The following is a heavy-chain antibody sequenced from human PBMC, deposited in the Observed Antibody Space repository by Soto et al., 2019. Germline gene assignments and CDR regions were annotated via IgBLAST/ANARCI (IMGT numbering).Heavy chain of an antibody. CDR1: GFTFSHYV. CDR2: ISGSASSV. V-gene: IGHV3-23*01. J-gene: IGHJ6*02. D-gene: IGHD3-10*01. Sequence: EVELLESGGGLVRPGGSLRLSCAASGFTFSHYVLSWVRQSPERGLEWVSSISGSASSVYVADSVRGRFIMSRDLSTNTVSLQMSSLRAEDTAVYYCAKVRASYLSASYFYYGLDVWGQGTTVTVSS. CDR3: AKVRASYLSASYFYYGLDV.